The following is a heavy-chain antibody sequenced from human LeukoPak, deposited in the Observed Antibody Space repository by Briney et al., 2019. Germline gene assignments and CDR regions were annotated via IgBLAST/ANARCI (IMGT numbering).Heavy chain of an antibody. Sequence: ASVKVSCKASGYTFTCYGISWVRQAPGQGLEWMGWISAYNGNTNYAQKLQGRVTMTTDTSTSTAYMELRSLRSDDTAVYYCATKSSTPSYYYDSSGYYNAFDIWGQGTMVTVSS. CDR3: ATKSSTPSYYYDSSGYYNAFDI. CDR2: ISAYNGNT. V-gene: IGHV1-18*01. D-gene: IGHD3-22*01. J-gene: IGHJ3*02. CDR1: GYTFTCYG.